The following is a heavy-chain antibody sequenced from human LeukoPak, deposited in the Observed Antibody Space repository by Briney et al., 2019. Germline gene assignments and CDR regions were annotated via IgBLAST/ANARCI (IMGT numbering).Heavy chain of an antibody. CDR1: GGSVSGYY. V-gene: IGHV4-34*01. CDR3: ARSFGSGSYFDS. D-gene: IGHD3-10*01. Sequence: KPSETLSLTCAVYGGSVSGYYWSWIRQPPGKGLEWIGEINHSGSTNYNPSLKSRVTISVDTSKNQFSLKVRSVTAADTAVYYCARSFGSGSYFDSWGQGTLVTVSS. J-gene: IGHJ4*02. CDR2: INHSGST.